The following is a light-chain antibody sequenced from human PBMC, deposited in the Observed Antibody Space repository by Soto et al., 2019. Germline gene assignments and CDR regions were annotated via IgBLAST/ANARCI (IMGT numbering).Light chain of an antibody. CDR2: AAS. V-gene: IGKV1-8*01. J-gene: IGKJ5*01. CDR1: QGISSY. Sequence: AIRMTQSPFSFSASTGDRFTITCRASQGISSYLDWYQQKPEKSPKLLIYAASTLQSGVPSRFSGSGSGTDYTLTISCLQSEDFATNYCQQYYSYPITFGQGTRLEIK. CDR3: QQYYSYPIT.